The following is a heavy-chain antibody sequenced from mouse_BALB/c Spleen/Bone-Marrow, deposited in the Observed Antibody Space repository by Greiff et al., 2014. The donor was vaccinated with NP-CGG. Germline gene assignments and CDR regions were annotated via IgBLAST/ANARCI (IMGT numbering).Heavy chain of an antibody. Sequence: VQLQQSGPGLLQPSQSLSITCTVSGFSLTSDGVHWVRQSPSKGLEWLGMIWSGGSIDYNEAFISRLNISKDNSKSQVFFKMNSLQADDSAIYYCARNGHYYAMDYWGQGTSVTVSS. CDR2: IWSGGSI. V-gene: IGHV2-2*01. CDR3: ARNGHYYAMDY. J-gene: IGHJ4*01. CDR1: GFSLTSDG.